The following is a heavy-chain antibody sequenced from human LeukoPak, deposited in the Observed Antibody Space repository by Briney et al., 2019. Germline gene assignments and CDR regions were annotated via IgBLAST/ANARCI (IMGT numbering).Heavy chain of an antibody. Sequence: GESLKISCKGSGNSFTSYWIGWVRQMPGKGLEWMAIIYPGDSDTLYSPSFEGQVTISADKSITTAYLQWSSLKASDTAMYYCARKGRYYENAFDIWGQGTMVTVS. D-gene: IGHD3-22*01. V-gene: IGHV5-51*01. CDR3: ARKGRYYENAFDI. CDR1: GNSFTSYW. CDR2: IYPGDSDT. J-gene: IGHJ3*02.